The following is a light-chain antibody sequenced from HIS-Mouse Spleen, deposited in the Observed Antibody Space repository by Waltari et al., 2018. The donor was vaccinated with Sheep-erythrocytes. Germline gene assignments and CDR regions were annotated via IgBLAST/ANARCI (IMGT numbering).Light chain of an antibody. J-gene: IGLJ3*02. CDR3: YSAADNNLV. CDR1: VLAKKKY. CDR2: KDS. V-gene: IGLV3-27*01. Sequence: SYELTQPSSVSVSPGQTARLTCSGDVLAKKKYARWFQQKPGQAPVLVLYKDSERPSGIPERFSGSSSGTTVTLTISGAQVEDEADYYCYSAADNNLVFGGGTKLTVL.